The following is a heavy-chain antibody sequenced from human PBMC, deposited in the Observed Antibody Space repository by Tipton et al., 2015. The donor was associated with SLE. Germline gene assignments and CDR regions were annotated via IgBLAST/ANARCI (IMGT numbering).Heavy chain of an antibody. CDR2: IYTSGST. V-gene: IGHV4-61*09. Sequence: TLSLTCTVSGGSISSSSYYWSWIRQPAGKGLEWIGYIYTSGSTNYNPSLKSRVTISVDTSKNQFSLKLSSVTAADTAVYYCARGDWVTTSYWFDFWGHGTLVTVSS. J-gene: IGHJ5*01. CDR1: GGSISSSSYY. CDR3: ARGDWVTTSYWFDF. D-gene: IGHD3/OR15-3a*01.